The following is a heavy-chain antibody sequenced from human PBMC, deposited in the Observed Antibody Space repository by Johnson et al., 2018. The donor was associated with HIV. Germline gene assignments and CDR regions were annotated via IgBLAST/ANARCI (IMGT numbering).Heavy chain of an antibody. CDR1: GFTFSDHW. Sequence: VQLVESGGGLVQPGGSLRLSCAASGFTFSDHWMYWVRQAPGKGLVWVSRLKTDGRGPNYADSVRGRFTISRDDAKNTLYLQMNSLRAEDTAVYYCVRGLDIWGQGTEVTVSS. CDR3: VRGLDI. V-gene: IGHV3-74*02. CDR2: LKTDGRGP. J-gene: IGHJ3*02.